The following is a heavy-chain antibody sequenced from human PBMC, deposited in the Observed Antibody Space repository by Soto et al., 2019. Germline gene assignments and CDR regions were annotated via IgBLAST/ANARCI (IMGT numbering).Heavy chain of an antibody. V-gene: IGHV4-34*01. CDR1: GGSFSGYY. D-gene: IGHD2-2*01. J-gene: IGHJ6*03. Sequence: PSETLSLTCAVYGGSFSGYYWSWIRQPPGKGLEWIGEINHSGSTNYNPSLKSRVTISVDTSKNQFSLKLSSVTAADTAVYYCARGTVVVPAYYMDGWGKGTTVTVSS. CDR2: INHSGST. CDR3: ARGTVVVPAYYMDG.